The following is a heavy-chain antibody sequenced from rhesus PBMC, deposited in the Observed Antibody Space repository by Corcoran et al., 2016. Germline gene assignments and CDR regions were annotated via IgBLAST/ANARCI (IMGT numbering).Heavy chain of an antibody. CDR1: GYSFTSYW. Sequence: EVQLVQSGAEVKRPGESLKISCKTSGYSFTSYWISWVRQMPGKGLEWMGAIDPSDSDTEYNPSFHGQVPISAGKSISTAYLQWSRLKASDTATYYCAKGGWGDLFDYWGQGVLVTVSS. CDR3: AKGGWGDLFDY. J-gene: IGHJ4*01. V-gene: IGHV5-20*01. D-gene: IGHD3-34*01. CDR2: IDPSDSDT.